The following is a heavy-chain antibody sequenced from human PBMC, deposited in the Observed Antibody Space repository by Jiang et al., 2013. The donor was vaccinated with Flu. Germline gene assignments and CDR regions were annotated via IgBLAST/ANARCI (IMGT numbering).Heavy chain of an antibody. CDR1: GFTFSSYA. V-gene: IGHV3-23*01. CDR2: VTGSGGST. J-gene: IGHJ4*02. CDR3: AKDRSNIVVEEPPIDY. D-gene: IGHD2-15*01. Sequence: LLESGGGLVQPGGSLRLSCAASGFTFSSYAMGWVRQAPGKGLEWVSSVTGSGGSTYYAGSVKGRFTISRDNSKNTLFLQMSSLRAEDTAVYYCAKDRSNIVVEEPPIDYWGQGTLVTVSS.